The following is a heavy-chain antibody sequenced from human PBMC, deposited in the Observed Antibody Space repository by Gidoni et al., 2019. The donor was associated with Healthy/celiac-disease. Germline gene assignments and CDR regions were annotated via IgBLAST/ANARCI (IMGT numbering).Heavy chain of an antibody. J-gene: IGHJ4*02. D-gene: IGHD3-10*01. CDR2: MKRKTDGGTT. CDR1: GFTFSNAW. Sequence: EVQLVESGGGLVKPGGSLRRSCAASGFTFSNAWMRWVRQAQGKGLGWVVRMKRKTDGGTTDYSEPLKGRFTISRDDSKNTLYLQMNSLKTEDTAVYYCTTFIGGIYGSGSYYTALFDYWGQGTLVTVSS. CDR3: TTFIGGIYGSGSYYTALFDY. V-gene: IGHV3-15*01.